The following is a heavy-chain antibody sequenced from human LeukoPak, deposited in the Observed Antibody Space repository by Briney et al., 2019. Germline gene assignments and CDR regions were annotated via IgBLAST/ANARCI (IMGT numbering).Heavy chain of an antibody. J-gene: IGHJ6*03. CDR1: GYTLTELS. CDR2: FDPEDGET. CDR3: VARVSGDYYYYYMDV. Sequence: ASVKLSCKVSGYTLTELSMHWARQAPGKGPEWMGGFDPEDGETIYGQKLQGRVTMTEDTSTDTAYVELSSLRSEDTAVYYCVARVSGDYYYYYMDVWGKGATVTVSS. D-gene: IGHD5/OR15-5a*01. V-gene: IGHV1-24*01.